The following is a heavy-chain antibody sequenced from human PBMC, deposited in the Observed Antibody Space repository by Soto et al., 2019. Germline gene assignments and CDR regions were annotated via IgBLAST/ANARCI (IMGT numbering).Heavy chain of an antibody. CDR2: ISYDGSNK. CDR3: ARGGGGVDWKRPYSYYGMDV. V-gene: IGHV3-30-3*01. Sequence: QVQLVESGGGVVQPGRSLRLSCAASGFPFSIYAMHWVRQAPGKGLEGVAVISYDGSNKYYAGSVKGRFTISRDSSKNTLFLQMSSLRAEDAAVYYWARGGGGVDWKRPYSYYGMDVWGQGTTVTVSS. J-gene: IGHJ6*02. CDR1: GFPFSIYA. D-gene: IGHD1-1*01.